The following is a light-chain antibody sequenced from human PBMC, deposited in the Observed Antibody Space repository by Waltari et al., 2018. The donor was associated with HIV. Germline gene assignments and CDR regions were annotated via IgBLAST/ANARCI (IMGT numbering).Light chain of an antibody. J-gene: IGKJ4*01. Sequence: EIVLTQSPGTLSLSPGERATISCRASQSVRSSYLAWYQQKTGQAPRLLIYGASSRANGMPDKVSGSGSSTDFTLPTSSRVPEDYAVYYCHQHCSSPSLTFGGGTKVEIK. CDR1: QSVRSSY. V-gene: IGKV3-20*01. CDR3: HQHCSSPSLT. CDR2: GAS.